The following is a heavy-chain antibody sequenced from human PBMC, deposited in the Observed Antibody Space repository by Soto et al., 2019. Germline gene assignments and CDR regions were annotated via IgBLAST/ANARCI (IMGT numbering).Heavy chain of an antibody. CDR1: GYSISSGYY. V-gene: IGHV4-38-2*02. Sequence: SETLSLTCAVSGYSISSGYYWCWIRQPPGKGLEWIGSIYHSGSTYYNPSLKSRVTISVDTSKNQFSLKLSSVTAADTAVYYCAREGAAIRYFGHVVYWGQGTLLAVFS. CDR2: IYHSGST. D-gene: IGHD3-9*01. J-gene: IGHJ4*01. CDR3: AREGAAIRYFGHVVY.